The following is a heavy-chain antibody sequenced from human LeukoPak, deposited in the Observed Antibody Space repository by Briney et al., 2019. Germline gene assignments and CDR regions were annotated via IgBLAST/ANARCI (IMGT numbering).Heavy chain of an antibody. Sequence: PSETLSLTCAVYGGSFSGYYWSWIRQPPGKGLEWIGEINHSGSTNYNPSLKSRVTISVDTSKNQFSLKLSSVTAADTAVYYCARDTRRVRGVIITRWFDPWGRGTLVTVSS. D-gene: IGHD3-10*01. CDR3: ARDTRRVRGVIITRWFDP. CDR1: GGSFSGYY. CDR2: INHSGST. V-gene: IGHV4-34*01. J-gene: IGHJ5*02.